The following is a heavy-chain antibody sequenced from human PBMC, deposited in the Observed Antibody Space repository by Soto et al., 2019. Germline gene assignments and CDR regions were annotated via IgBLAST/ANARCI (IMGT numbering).Heavy chain of an antibody. CDR1: GYLFTRYW. D-gene: IGHD3-10*01. CDR3: ARQRGYYYGPGNPYYSAMDG. Sequence: PGXSLKLSCRGSGYLFTRYWIGWVLQLPGKGLELMGIIYPTYSDTRYSPSFQGQVTIPAEKSISTAYLQWSRLKASDTAMYYCARQRGYYYGPGNPYYSAMDGWGQGTSVPFS. CDR2: IYPTYSDT. J-gene: IGHJ6*02. V-gene: IGHV5-51*01.